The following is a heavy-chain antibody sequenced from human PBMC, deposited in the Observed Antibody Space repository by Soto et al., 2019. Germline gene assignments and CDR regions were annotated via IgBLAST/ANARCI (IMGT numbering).Heavy chain of an antibody. J-gene: IGHJ4*02. D-gene: IGHD5-12*01. CDR2: IYYSGSI. CDR3: AGIVMATGVFDY. CDR1: GGSISNFY. V-gene: IGHV4-59*01. Sequence: QVQLQESGPGLVKPSETLSLTCTVFGGSISNFYWSWIRQPPGKGLEWIGYIYYSGSINYNHSLKRRVTMSVDTSNNQFSLKRSSVTAADTAVYYCAGIVMATGVFDYWGQETLVTVSS.